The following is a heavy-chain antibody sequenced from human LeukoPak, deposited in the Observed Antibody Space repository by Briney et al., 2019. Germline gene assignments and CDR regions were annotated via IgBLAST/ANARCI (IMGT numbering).Heavy chain of an antibody. CDR2: TYTDTSA. CDR3: ARESWGPVGP. J-gene: IGHJ5*02. V-gene: IGHV3-66*02. Sequence: GGSLGLSCAASGFIVSNNHMSWVRQAPGKGLEWVSPTYTDTSAYYADSVKGRFTISRDNSKNTLNLQMNSLRVEDTGVYYCARESWGPVGPWGQGTLVTVSS. CDR1: GFIVSNNH. D-gene: IGHD7-27*01.